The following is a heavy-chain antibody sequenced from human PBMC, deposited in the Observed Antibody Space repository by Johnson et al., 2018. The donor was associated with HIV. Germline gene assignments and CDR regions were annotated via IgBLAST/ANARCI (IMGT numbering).Heavy chain of an antibody. V-gene: IGHV3-66*01. J-gene: IGHJ3*02. D-gene: IGHD1-26*01. CDR2: IYSGGST. CDR1: GFTVSSNY. CDR3: ARGLRVGAMDAFDI. Sequence: VQVVESGGGLVQPGGSLRLSCAASGFTVSSNYMSWVRQAPWKGLEWVSVIYSGGSTYYADSVKGRFTISRDNAKNSLYVQMNSLRAEDTAVYYCARGLRVGAMDAFDIWGQGTTVTVSS.